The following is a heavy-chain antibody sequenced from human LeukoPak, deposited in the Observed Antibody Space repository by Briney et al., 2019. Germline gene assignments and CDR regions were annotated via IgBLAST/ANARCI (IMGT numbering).Heavy chain of an antibody. CDR3: ARADSPSDTAMITAPGY. CDR1: GGTFSSYA. CDR2: IIPIFGTA. Sequence: ASVKVSCTASGGTFSSYAISWVRQAPGQGLEWMGGIIPIFGTAKYTQKFQGRVTITADESTSTAYMELSSLRSEDTAVYYCARADSPSDTAMITAPGYWGQGTPVTVSS. V-gene: IGHV1-69*13. D-gene: IGHD5-18*01. J-gene: IGHJ4*02.